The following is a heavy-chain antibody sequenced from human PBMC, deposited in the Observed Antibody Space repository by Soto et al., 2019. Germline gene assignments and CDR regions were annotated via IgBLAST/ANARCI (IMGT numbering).Heavy chain of an antibody. CDR1: GFTFSSYA. Sequence: GGSLRLSCAASGFTFSSYAMSWVRQAPGKGLEWVSAISGSGGSTYYADSVKGRFTISRDNSKNTLYLQMTSLRVEETAVYYSAKQTVWGSYFNVGPGGPFAFWGQGPLVPVTS. J-gene: IGHJ4*02. CDR2: ISGSGGST. V-gene: IGHV3-23*01. CDR3: AKQTVWGSYFNVGPGGPFAF. D-gene: IGHD3-16*01.